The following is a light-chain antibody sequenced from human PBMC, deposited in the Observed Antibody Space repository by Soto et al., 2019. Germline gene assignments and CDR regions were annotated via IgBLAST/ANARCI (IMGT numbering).Light chain of an antibody. J-gene: IGLJ1*01. Sequence: QSVLTQPPSASGTPGQRVTISCSGSSSNIGSNTVNWYQQLPGTAPRLLIYSHNKRPSGVPDRFSASKSGTSASLAISGLQSEDEADYYCAAWDDSLNAYVFGTGTKLTVL. CDR3: AAWDDSLNAYV. V-gene: IGLV1-44*01. CDR2: SHN. CDR1: SSNIGSNT.